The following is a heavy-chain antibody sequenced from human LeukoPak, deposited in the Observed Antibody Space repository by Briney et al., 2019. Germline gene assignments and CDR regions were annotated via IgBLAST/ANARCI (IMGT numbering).Heavy chain of an antibody. J-gene: IGHJ4*02. CDR1: GFTVSSNY. CDR3: VVPVRVERSGELTSPYYFDY. CDR2: IYSGGST. Sequence: GGSLRLSCAASGFTVSSNYMSWVRQAPGKGLEWVSVIYSGGSTYYADSVKGRFTISRDNSKNTLYLQMNSLRAEDTAVYYCVVPVRVERSGELTSPYYFDYWGQGTLVTVSS. D-gene: IGHD3-10*01. V-gene: IGHV3-53*01.